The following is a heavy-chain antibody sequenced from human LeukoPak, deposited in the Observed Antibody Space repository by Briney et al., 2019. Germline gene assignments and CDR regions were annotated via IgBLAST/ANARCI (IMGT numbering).Heavy chain of an antibody. Sequence: PGRSLRLSCAASGFTFSSYGMHWVRQAPGKGLEWVAVIWYDGSNKYYADSVKGRFTISRDNSKNTLYLQMNSLRAEDTAVYYCTRVESSRGVDYWGQGTLVTVSS. V-gene: IGHV3-33*01. CDR1: GFTFSSYG. CDR2: IWYDGSNK. CDR3: TRVESSRGVDY. J-gene: IGHJ4*02. D-gene: IGHD2-2*01.